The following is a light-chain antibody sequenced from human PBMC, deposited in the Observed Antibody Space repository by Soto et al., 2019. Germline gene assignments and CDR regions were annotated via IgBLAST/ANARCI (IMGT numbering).Light chain of an antibody. J-gene: IGLJ1*01. CDR2: EVN. Sequence: SALTQPASVSGSPGQSITISCTGTSSDVGRYRYVSWYQQHPGKAPKLIIYEVNNRPSGVSFRFSGSKSGNTASLTISGLQAEDEAEYYCSSYTSDSTYVFGTGTKVTVL. V-gene: IGLV2-14*01. CDR3: SSYTSDSTYV. CDR1: SSDVGRYRY.